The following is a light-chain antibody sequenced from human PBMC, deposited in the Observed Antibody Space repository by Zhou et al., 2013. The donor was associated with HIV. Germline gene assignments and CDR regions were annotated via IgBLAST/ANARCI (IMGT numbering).Light chain of an antibody. CDR2: KAS. J-gene: IGKJ1*01. Sequence: QMTQSPSTLSASVGDRVTITCRASQSINRWLAWYQQKPGRAPNLLIYKASTLASGVPSRFSGSGSGAEFTLTISSLQLEDFATYYCLQHNSFPQTFGQGTKVEIK. CDR3: LQHNSFPQT. V-gene: IGKV1-5*03. CDR1: QSINRW.